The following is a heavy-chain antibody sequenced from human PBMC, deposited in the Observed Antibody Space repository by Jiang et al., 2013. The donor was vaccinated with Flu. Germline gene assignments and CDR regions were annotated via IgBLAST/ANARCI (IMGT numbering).Heavy chain of an antibody. V-gene: IGHV4-38-2*02. CDR2: AYHSGTT. J-gene: IGHJ5*02. Sequence: LLKPSETLSLTCAVSNYSISSGYYWGWIRQPPGKGLEWIGSAYHSGTTYYNPSFKSRVTISVDTSKNQFSLKLTSVTAADTAVYFCARDRSMYYFDSGGSNLFPTPWGHGNPGHRLL. D-gene: IGHD3-22*01. CDR1: NYSISSGYY. CDR3: ARDRSMYYFDSGGSNLFPTP.